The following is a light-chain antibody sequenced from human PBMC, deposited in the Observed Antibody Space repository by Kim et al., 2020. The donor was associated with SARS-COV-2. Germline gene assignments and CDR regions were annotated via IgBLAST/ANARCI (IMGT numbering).Light chain of an antibody. J-gene: IGKJ4*01. CDR3: QQYGSTPVT. V-gene: IGKV3-20*01. Sequence: EIVLTQSPGTLSLSPGERATLSCRASQSVSSSYLAWYQQKPGQTPRLLIYGASSRATGIPDRFSGSGSGTDLTLTISRLEPEDSAVYYCQQYGSTPVTFCGGTKVDIK. CDR2: GAS. CDR1: QSVSSSY.